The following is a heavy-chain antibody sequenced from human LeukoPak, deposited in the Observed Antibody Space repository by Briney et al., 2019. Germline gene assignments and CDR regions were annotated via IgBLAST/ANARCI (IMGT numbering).Heavy chain of an antibody. V-gene: IGHV3-21*01. D-gene: IGHD6-19*01. J-gene: IGHJ6*02. CDR2: ISSSSSYT. Sequence: GGSLRLSCAASGFTFRGYAMSWVRQAPGKGLEWVSSISSSSSYTYYADSVKGRFTISRDNAKNSLYLQMNSLRAEDTAVYYCATLRGSGWYFGMDVWGQGTTVTVSS. CDR1: GFTFRGYA. CDR3: ATLRGSGWYFGMDV.